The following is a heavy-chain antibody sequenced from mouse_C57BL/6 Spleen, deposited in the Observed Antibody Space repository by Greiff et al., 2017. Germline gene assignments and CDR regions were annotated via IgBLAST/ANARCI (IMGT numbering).Heavy chain of an antibody. J-gene: IGHJ1*03. V-gene: IGHV1-54*01. D-gene: IGHD1-1*01. Sequence: QVQLQQSGAELVRPGTSVKVSCKASGYAFTNYLIEWVKQRPGQGLEWIGVINPGSGGTNYNEKFKGKATLTADKSSSTAYMQLSSLTSEDSAVYSCARGGYGSRWYFDVWGTGTTVTVSS. CDR1: GYAFTNYL. CDR2: INPGSGGT. CDR3: ARGGYGSRWYFDV.